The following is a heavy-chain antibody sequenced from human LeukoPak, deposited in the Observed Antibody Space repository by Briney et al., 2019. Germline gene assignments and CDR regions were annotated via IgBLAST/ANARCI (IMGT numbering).Heavy chain of an antibody. Sequence: SETLSLTCTVSGGSLSSYYWNWIRQSAGKGLEWIGRIYPRGSTNYNPSFKSRVTISVDTSKNQFSLKLSSVTAADTAVYYCARRRAAPTVMDAFDIWGQGTMVTVSS. CDR3: ARRRAAPTVMDAFDI. V-gene: IGHV4-4*07. D-gene: IGHD4-17*01. CDR1: GGSLSSYY. J-gene: IGHJ3*02. CDR2: IYPRGST.